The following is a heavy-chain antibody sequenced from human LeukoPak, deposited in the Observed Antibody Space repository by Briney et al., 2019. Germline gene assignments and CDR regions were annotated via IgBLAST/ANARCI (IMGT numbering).Heavy chain of an antibody. V-gene: IGHV3-48*01. CDR2: IDSSSSTI. J-gene: IGHJ4*02. D-gene: IGHD3-16*02. CDR3: VRDRGISFYFDY. Sequence: GGSLRLSCAVSGFPFITYNMNWVRQAPGKGLEWVSYIDSSSSTIYYADSVKGRFTVSRDNAKNSLDLQTNSLRADDTAVYYCVRDRGISFYFDYWGQGTLVTVSS. CDR1: GFPFITYN.